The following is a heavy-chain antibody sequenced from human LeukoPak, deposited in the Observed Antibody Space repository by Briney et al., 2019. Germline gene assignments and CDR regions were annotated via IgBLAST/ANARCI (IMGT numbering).Heavy chain of an antibody. J-gene: IGHJ4*02. CDR1: GFTFDDYA. Sequence: GGSLRLSCAASGFTFDDYAMHWVRQAPGKGLEWVSGISWNSGSIGYAGSVKGRFTISRDNAKNSLYLQMNSLRAEDTALYYCAKADYYDSSGYLDYWGQGTLVTVSS. CDR2: ISWNSGSI. V-gene: IGHV3-9*01. CDR3: AKADYYDSSGYLDY. D-gene: IGHD3-22*01.